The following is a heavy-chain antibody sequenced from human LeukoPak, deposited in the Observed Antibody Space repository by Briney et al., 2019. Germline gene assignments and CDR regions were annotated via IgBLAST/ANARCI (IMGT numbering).Heavy chain of an antibody. CDR3: AKEGVLYYDSSGYYPL. D-gene: IGHD3-22*01. CDR1: GFTFSSYA. CDR2: ISGSGGST. J-gene: IGHJ4*02. Sequence: GGSLRLSCAASGFTFSSYAMSWVRQAPGKGLEWVSAISGSGGSTYYADSVKGRFTISRDNSKNTLYLQMNSLRAEDTAVYYCAKEGVLYYDSSGYYPLWGQGTLVTVSS. V-gene: IGHV3-23*01.